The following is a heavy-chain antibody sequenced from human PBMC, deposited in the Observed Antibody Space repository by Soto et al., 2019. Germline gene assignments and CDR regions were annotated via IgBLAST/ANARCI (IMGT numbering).Heavy chain of an antibody. J-gene: IGHJ5*02. V-gene: IGHV1-46*03. CDR3: ARDAGLNRFDP. D-gene: IGHD3-16*01. CDR2: INPSGGST. CDR1: GYTFTSYY. Sequence: ASLKVSCKASGYTFTSYYMHWVRQAPGQGLEWMGIINPSGGSTSYAQKFQGRVTMTRDTSTSTVYMELSSLRSEDTAVYYCARDAGLNRFDPWGQGTLVTVSS.